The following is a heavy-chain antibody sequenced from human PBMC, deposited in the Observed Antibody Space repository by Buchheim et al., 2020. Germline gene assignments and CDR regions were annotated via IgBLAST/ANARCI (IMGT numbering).Heavy chain of an antibody. V-gene: IGHV4-4*02. J-gene: IGHJ4*02. Sequence: QVQLQESGPGLVKPSGTLSLTCAVSGGSISSNNWWTWVRQPPGKGLEWIGEISLSGSTNYNPSLKSRVTISLDKSKNQFSLKLLSVTAADTAVYYCARAGIPDNFADYWGQGTL. CDR2: ISLSGST. D-gene: IGHD1-14*01. CDR1: GGSISSNNW. CDR3: ARAGIPDNFADY.